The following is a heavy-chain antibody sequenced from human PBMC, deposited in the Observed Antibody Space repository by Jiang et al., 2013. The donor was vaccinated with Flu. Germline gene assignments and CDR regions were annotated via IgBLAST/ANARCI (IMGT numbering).Heavy chain of an antibody. CDR2: INTHTGNP. CDR1: GHTFTTYT. V-gene: IGHV7-4-1*02. Sequence: QSGSELKKPGASVKVSCKASGHTFTTYTMNWVRQAPGQGLEWLGWINTHTGNPTYAQGFTGRFVFSLDTSVSTAYLQISSLKTDDTAVYYCARGAAGLYNWFDPWGQGTLVTVSS. CDR3: ARGAAGLYNWFDP. D-gene: IGHD6-13*01. J-gene: IGHJ5*02.